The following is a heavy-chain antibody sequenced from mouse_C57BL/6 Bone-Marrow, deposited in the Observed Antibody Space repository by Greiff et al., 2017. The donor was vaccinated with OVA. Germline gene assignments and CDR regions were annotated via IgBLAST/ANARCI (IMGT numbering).Heavy chain of an antibody. D-gene: IGHD1-1*01. CDR1: GYSFTDYN. CDR3: AFYYGSSYRYFDV. CDR2: INPNYGTT. J-gene: IGHJ1*03. Sequence: VQLQHSGPELVKPGASVKISCKASGYSFTDYNMNWVKQSNGKSLEWIGVINPNYGTTSYNQKFKGKATLTVEQSSSTAYMQLNSLTSEDSAVYYCAFYYGSSYRYFDVWGTGTTVTVSS. V-gene: IGHV1-39*01.